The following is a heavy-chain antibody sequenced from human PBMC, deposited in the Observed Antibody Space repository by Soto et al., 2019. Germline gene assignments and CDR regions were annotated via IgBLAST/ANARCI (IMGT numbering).Heavy chain of an antibody. CDR2: IYYSGST. D-gene: IGHD3-9*01. CDR3: ARNFDYNWFDP. V-gene: IGHV4-31*03. Sequence: SESLSLTCTVSGGSIIGGGYYCSWIRQHPGKGLEWIGYIYYSGSTYYNPSLKSRVTISVDTSKNQFSLKLSSVTAEDTAVYYCARNFDYNWFDPWGQGTLVTVSS. J-gene: IGHJ5*02. CDR1: GGSIIGGGYY.